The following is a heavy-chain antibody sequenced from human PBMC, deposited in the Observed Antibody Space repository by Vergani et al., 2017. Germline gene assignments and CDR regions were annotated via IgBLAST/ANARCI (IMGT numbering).Heavy chain of an antibody. D-gene: IGHD3-22*01. CDR1: GGSISSGGYY. CDR3: ARAEEGSRYYYVNPFDGFDI. J-gene: IGHJ3*02. CDR2: IYYSGST. Sequence: QVQLQESGPGLVKPSQTLSLTCTVSGGSISSGGYYWSWLRQHPGKGLGWIGYIYYSGSTYYNPSLKSRVTISVDTSKHQFSLKLRSVTAADTAVYYCARAEEGSRYYYVNPFDGFDIWGQGTMVTVSS. V-gene: IGHV4-31*03.